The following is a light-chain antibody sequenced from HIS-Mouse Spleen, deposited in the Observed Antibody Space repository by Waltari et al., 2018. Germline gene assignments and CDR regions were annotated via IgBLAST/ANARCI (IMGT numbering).Light chain of an antibody. Sequence: VSPGQTARITCSGDALPKKYAYWYQQKSGQDPVLVIYEDSKRPSGIPERFSGSNSGNTATLTISGTQAMDEADYYCQAWDSSTVVFGGGTKLTVL. CDR3: QAWDSSTVV. J-gene: IGLJ2*01. V-gene: IGLV3-1*01. CDR1: ALPKKY. CDR2: EDS.